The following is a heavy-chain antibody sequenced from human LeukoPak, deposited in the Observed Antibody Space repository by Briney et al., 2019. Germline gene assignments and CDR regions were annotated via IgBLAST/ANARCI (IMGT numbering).Heavy chain of an antibody. CDR2: FDPEDGET. J-gene: IGHJ5*02. V-gene: IGHV1-24*01. D-gene: IGHD2-2*02. Sequence: ASVKVSCKVSGYTLTELSMHWVRQAPGKGLDWMGGFDPEDGETIYAQKFQGRVTMTGDTSTDTAYMELSSLRSEDTAVYYCATGWNTKTYPVVPAAIPSWFDPWGQGTLVTVSS. CDR1: GYTLTELS. CDR3: ATGWNTKTYPVVPAAIPSWFDP.